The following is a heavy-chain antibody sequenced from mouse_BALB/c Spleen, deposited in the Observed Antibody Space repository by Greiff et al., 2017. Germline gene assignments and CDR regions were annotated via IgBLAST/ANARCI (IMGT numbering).Heavy chain of an antibody. CDR3: ARDPFDY. Sequence: EVQLVESGGDLVKPGGSLKLSCAASGFTFSSYGMSWVRQTPDKRLEWVATISSGGSYTYYPDSVKGRFTISRDNAKNTLYLQMSSLKSEDTAMYYCARDPFDYWGQGTTLTVAS. V-gene: IGHV5-6*01. CDR2: ISSGGSYT. CDR1: GFTFSSYG. J-gene: IGHJ2*01.